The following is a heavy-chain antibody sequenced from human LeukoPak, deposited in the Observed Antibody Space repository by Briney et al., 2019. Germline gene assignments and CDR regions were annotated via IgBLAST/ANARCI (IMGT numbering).Heavy chain of an antibody. CDR2: IYYSGST. V-gene: IGHV4-59*01. CDR3: ARHIFGHLFDT. Sequence: SETLSLTCTVSGGSISSYYWSWIRRPPGKGLEWIGYIYYSGSTNYNPSLKSRVTISVDTSKNQFSLKLSSVTAADTAVYYCARHIFGHLFDTWGQGTLVTVSS. D-gene: IGHD3-3*02. CDR1: GGSISSYY. J-gene: IGHJ4*02.